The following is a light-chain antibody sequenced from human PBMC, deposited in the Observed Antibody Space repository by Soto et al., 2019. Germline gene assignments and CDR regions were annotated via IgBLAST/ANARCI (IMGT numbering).Light chain of an antibody. V-gene: IGLV2-23*01. CDR2: EGS. CDR3: CSYAGSSNVV. J-gene: IGLJ1*01. CDR1: SSDVGSYNL. Sequence: QSALTQPASVSGSPGQSITISCTGTSSDVGSYNLVSWYQQHPGKAPKLMIYEGSKRPSGVSNRFSGSTSGNTASLTVSGLQAEDETDSYYCSYAGSSNVVFGTRTQVTVL.